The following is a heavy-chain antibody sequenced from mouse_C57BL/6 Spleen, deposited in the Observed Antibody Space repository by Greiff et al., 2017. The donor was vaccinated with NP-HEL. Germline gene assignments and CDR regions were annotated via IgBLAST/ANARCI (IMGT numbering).Heavy chain of an antibody. Sequence: EVQRVESGGGLVKPGGSLKLSCAASGFTFSDYGMHWVRQAPEKGLEWVAYISSGSSTISYADTVKGRFTISRDNAKTTLFLQMTSLRSEDTAMYYCARITTVRDAMDYWGQGTSVTVSS. CDR2: ISSGSSTI. CDR3: ARITTVRDAMDY. CDR1: GFTFSDYG. D-gene: IGHD1-1*01. J-gene: IGHJ4*01. V-gene: IGHV5-17*01.